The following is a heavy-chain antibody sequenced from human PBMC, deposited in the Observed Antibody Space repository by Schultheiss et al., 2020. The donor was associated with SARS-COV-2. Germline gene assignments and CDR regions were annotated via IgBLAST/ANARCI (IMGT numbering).Heavy chain of an antibody. Sequence: SVKVSCKASGFAFTSSAVQWVRQGRGQRLEWIGWIVAGSGTTNYAQKFQDRVILTRDKSTSTAYMELRSLRSEDTAVYYCATDGALRYYFDFWGQGTLVTVSS. CDR2: IVAGSGTT. CDR3: ATDGALRYYFDF. J-gene: IGHJ4*02. V-gene: IGHV1-58*01. CDR1: GFAFTSSA. D-gene: IGHD3-16*02.